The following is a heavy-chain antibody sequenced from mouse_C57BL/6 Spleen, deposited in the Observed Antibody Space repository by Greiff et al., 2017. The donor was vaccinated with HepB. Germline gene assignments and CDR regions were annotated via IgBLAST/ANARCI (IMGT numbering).Heavy chain of an antibody. J-gene: IGHJ4*01. Sequence: EVKLMESGGDLVKPGGSLKLSCAASGFTFSSYGMSWVRQTPDKRLEWVATISSGGSYTYYPDSVKGRFTISRDNAKNTLYLQMSSLKSEDTAMYYCARHRDYYGSSYTMDYWGQGTSVTVSS. D-gene: IGHD1-1*01. CDR1: GFTFSSYG. V-gene: IGHV5-6*01. CDR3: ARHRDYYGSSYTMDY. CDR2: ISSGGSYT.